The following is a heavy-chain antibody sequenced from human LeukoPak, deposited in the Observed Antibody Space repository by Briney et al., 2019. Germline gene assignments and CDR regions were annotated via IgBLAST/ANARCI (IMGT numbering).Heavy chain of an antibody. CDR3: ARDEGGSSSSVVKYFQH. CDR2: MYTGGTT. CDR1: GGSISSGTYY. V-gene: IGHV4-61*02. D-gene: IGHD6-6*01. J-gene: IGHJ1*01. Sequence: SETLSPTCTVSGGSISSGTYYWSWIRQPAGKGLEWIGRMYTGGTTNYNPSLKSRVTISLDTSKNQFSLKLNSVTVADTAVYYCARDEGGSSSSVVKYFQHWGQGTLVTVSS.